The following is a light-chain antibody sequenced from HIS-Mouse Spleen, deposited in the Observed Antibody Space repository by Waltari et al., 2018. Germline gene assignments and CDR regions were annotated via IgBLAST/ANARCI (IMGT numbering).Light chain of an antibody. J-gene: IGKJ1*01. CDR2: DAS. CDR3: QQRSNWPRT. V-gene: IGKV3-11*01. CDR1: QSVSSY. Sequence: EIVLTQSPATLSLSPGERATLPCRASQSVSSYLAWYPQKPGQAPRLLIYDASNRATGIPARFSGSGSGTDFTLTISSLEPEDFAVYYCQQRSNWPRTFGQGTKVEIK.